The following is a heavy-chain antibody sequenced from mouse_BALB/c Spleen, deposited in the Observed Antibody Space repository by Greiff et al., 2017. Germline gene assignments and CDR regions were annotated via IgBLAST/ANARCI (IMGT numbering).Heavy chain of an antibody. CDR1: GFNIKDYY. V-gene: IGHV14-1*02. J-gene: IGHJ3*01. CDR2: IDPENGNT. CDR3: ARDGNFRFAY. D-gene: IGHD2-1*01. Sequence: VTLKVSGAELVRPGALVKLSCKASGFNIKDYYMHWVKQRPEQGLEWIGWIDPENGNTIYDPKFQGKASITADTSSNTAYLQLSSLTSEDTAVYYCARDGNFRFAYWGQGTLVTVSA.